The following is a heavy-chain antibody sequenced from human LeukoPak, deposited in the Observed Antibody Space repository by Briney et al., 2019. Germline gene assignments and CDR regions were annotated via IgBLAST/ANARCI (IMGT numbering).Heavy chain of an antibody. CDR3: ARGGPITIFGVGNWFGP. V-gene: IGHV3-30-3*01. Sequence: PGGSLRLSCAASGFTSSSYAMHWVRQAPGKGLEWGAVISYDGSNKYYADSVKGRFTISRDNSKNTLYLQMNSLRAEDTAVYYCARGGPITIFGVGNWFGPWGQGTLVTVSS. CDR2: ISYDGSNK. CDR1: GFTSSSYA. J-gene: IGHJ5*02. D-gene: IGHD3-3*01.